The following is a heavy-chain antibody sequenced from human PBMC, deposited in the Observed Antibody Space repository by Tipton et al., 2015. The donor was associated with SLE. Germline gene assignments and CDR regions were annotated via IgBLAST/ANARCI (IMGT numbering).Heavy chain of an antibody. CDR2: VSDDGTIK. CDR1: GFTFSIYD. Sequence: RSPRLSCAASGFTFSIYDMHWVRQAPGKGLEWVAVVSDDGTIKYYADSVKGRFTISRDNSKNTLYLQMNSLRAEDTAVYYCAKVDCSGGSCSLGVFDMWGQGTMVTVSS. V-gene: IGHV3-30*18. J-gene: IGHJ3*02. D-gene: IGHD2-15*01. CDR3: AKVDCSGGSCSLGVFDM.